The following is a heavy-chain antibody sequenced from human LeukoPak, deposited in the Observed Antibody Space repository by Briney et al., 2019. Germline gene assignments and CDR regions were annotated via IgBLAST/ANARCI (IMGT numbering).Heavy chain of an antibody. CDR3: ARDQGYYYGSGVGDYYYYGMDV. CDR1: GFTFSSYG. Sequence: GRSLRLSCAASGFTFSSYGMHWVRQAPGKGLEWVAVIWYDGSNKYYADSVKGRFTISRDNSKNTLYLRMNSLRAEDTAVYYCARDQGYYYGSGVGDYYYYGMDVWGKGTTVTVSS. J-gene: IGHJ6*04. V-gene: IGHV3-33*01. CDR2: IWYDGSNK. D-gene: IGHD3-10*01.